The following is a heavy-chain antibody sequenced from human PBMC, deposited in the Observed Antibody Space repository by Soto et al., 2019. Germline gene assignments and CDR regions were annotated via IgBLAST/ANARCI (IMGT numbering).Heavy chain of an antibody. Sequence: GGSLRLSCAASGFTFSSYGMHWVRPAPGKGLEWVAVISYDGSNKYYADSVKGRFTISRDNSKNTLYLQMNSLRAEDTAVYYCARDYDYVWGSYRYPPYYYYGMDVWGQGTTVTVSS. J-gene: IGHJ6*02. D-gene: IGHD3-16*02. CDR3: ARDYDYVWGSYRYPPYYYYGMDV. CDR2: ISYDGSNK. V-gene: IGHV3-30-3*01. CDR1: GFTFSSYG.